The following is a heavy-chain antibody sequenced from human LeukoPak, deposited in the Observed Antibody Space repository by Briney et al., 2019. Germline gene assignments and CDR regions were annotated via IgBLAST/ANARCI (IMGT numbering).Heavy chain of an antibody. D-gene: IGHD2-2*01. J-gene: IGHJ6*03. CDR3: ARGRSCSSTSCYMWGYYYYYMDV. CDR2: MNPNSGNT. CDR1: GYTFTGYY. Sequence: ASVKVSCKASGYTFTGYYMHWVRQAPGQGLEWMGRMNPNSGNTGYAQKFQGRVTMTRNTSISTAYMELSSLRSEDTAVYYCARGRSCSSTSCYMWGYYYYYMDVWGKGTTVTISS. V-gene: IGHV1-8*02.